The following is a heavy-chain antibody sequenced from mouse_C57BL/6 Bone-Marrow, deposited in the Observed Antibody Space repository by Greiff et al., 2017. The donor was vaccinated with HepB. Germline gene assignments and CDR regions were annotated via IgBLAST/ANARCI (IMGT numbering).Heavy chain of an antibody. CDR3: ARDRDYSNSYFDY. CDR2: ISDGGSYT. Sequence: EVKLVESGGGLVKPGGSLKLSCAASGFTFSSYAMSWVRQTPEKRLEWVATISDGGSYTYYPDNVKGRFTISRDNAKNNLYLQMSHLKSEDTAMYYGARDRDYSNSYFDYWGQGTTLTVSS. CDR1: GFTFSSYA. D-gene: IGHD2-5*01. V-gene: IGHV5-4*01. J-gene: IGHJ2*01.